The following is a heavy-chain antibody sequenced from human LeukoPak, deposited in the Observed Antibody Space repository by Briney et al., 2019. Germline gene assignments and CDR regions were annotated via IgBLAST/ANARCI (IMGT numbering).Heavy chain of an antibody. J-gene: IGHJ5*02. CDR3: AREGVATIPDNWFDP. CDR2: INHSGST. CDR1: SGSFSGYY. V-gene: IGHV4-34*01. D-gene: IGHD5-12*01. Sequence: SETLSLTCAVYSGSFSGYYWSWIRQPPGKGLEWIGEINHSGSTNYNPSLKSRVTISVDTSKNQFSLKLSSVTAADTAVYYCAREGVATIPDNWFDPWGQGTLVTVSS.